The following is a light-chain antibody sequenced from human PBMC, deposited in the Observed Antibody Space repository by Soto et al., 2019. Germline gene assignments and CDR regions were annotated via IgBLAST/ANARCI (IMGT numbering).Light chain of an antibody. J-gene: IGKJ4*01. CDR2: AAS. V-gene: IGKV1-17*01. CDR1: QGIRNT. CDR3: LEHNTCPFT. Sequence: DIQMTQSPSSLSASVGDRVTITCRAIQGIRNTLVWYQQKPGKGPKRIIYAASILASGVPSRFSGSGSWTELTLTISSLQPEGFATYFYLEHNTCPFTFGGGTRVE.